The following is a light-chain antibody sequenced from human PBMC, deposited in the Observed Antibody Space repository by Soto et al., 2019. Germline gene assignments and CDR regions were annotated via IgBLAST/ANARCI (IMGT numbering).Light chain of an antibody. CDR1: QSISHKY. V-gene: IGKV3-20*01. Sequence: EIVLTQSPGTLSMSPGERATLSCRASQSISHKYLAWFQKRPGQAPRLLIHGVSVRATGIPDRFSASGFRTDFTLTISRLEPEDFAVYYCQLYSGSPWTFGQGTKVEIK. CDR2: GVS. CDR3: QLYSGSPWT. J-gene: IGKJ1*01.